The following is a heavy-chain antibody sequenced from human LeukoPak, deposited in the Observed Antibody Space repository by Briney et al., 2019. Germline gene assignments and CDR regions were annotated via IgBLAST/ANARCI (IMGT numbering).Heavy chain of an antibody. CDR2: IYYSGST. Sequence: PSETLSLTCTVSGGSISSYYWSWIRQPPGKGLEWFGYIYYSGSTNYNPSLKSRVTISVDTSKNQFSLKLSSVTAADTAVYYCARQIAVAGTGYYYYYGMDVWGQGTTVTVSS. CDR3: ARQIAVAGTGYYYYYGMDV. J-gene: IGHJ6*02. CDR1: GGSISSYY. V-gene: IGHV4-59*08. D-gene: IGHD6-19*01.